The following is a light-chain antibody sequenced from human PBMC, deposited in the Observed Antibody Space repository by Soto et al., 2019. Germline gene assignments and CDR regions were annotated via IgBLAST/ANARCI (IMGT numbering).Light chain of an antibody. V-gene: IGLV6-57*01. CDR3: QSYDTSNPLV. CDR2: EDN. Sequence: NFMLTQPHSVSESPGKTVTISCTRSSGSIGSSYVQWYQQRPGSSPTTVIFEDNQRPTGVPVRFSGSIDSSSNSASLVISGLRTEYEADYYCQSYDTSNPLVFGGGTKLTVL. J-gene: IGLJ3*02. CDR1: SGSIGSSY.